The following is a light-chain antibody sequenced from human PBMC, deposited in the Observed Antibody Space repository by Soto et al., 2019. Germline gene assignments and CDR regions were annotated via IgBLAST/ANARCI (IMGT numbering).Light chain of an antibody. CDR3: QQYNFYWT. Sequence: EIQRTQSPSTLPASVGDRVTITCRAGQNIHNWLAWYQQKPGKVHKVLIYKASTLESGVPSRFSGSGSGAEVTLTIGSMQPDDCAIFYCQQYNFYWTFGHGTKVEIK. CDR2: KAS. V-gene: IGKV1-5*03. J-gene: IGKJ1*01. CDR1: QNIHNW.